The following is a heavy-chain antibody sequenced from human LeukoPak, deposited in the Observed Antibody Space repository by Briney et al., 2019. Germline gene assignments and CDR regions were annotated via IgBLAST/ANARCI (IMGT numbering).Heavy chain of an antibody. CDR1: GFTFSSYA. J-gene: IGHJ4*02. CDR3: AKSPERTLYYFDY. V-gene: IGHV3-23*01. CDR2: ISGSGGST. Sequence: GRSLRLSCAASGFTFSSYAMSWVRQAPGKGLEWVSAISGSGGSTYYADSVKGRFTISRDNSKNTLYLQMNSLRAEDTAVYYCAKSPERTLYYFDYWGQGTLVTVSS.